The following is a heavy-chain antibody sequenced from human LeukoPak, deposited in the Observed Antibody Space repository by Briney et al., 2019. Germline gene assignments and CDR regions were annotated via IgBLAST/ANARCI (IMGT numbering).Heavy chain of an antibody. J-gene: IGHJ4*02. CDR2: INPNSGGT. CDR3: ARGETLRYFDWLLFDY. CDR1: GYTFTGYY. Sequence: ASVKVSCKASGYTFTGYYMHWVRQAPGQGLEWMGRINPNSGGTNYAQKFQGRVTMTRDTSISTAYMELSRLRSDDTAVYYCARGETLRYFDWLLFDYWGQGTLVTVSS. D-gene: IGHD3-9*01. V-gene: IGHV1-2*06.